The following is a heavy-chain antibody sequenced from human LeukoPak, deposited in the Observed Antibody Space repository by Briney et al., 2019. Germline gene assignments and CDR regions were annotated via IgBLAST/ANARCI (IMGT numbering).Heavy chain of an antibody. V-gene: IGHV4-34*01. CDR1: GESFSGYF. J-gene: IGHJ4*02. Sequence: SETLSLTCAVYGESFSGYFWNWIRQPPGKGLEWIGEINHSGSTSNHNPSLKSRVTMSVDTSKNQFSLKLSSVTAADTAVYYCARDRGLGAAAEFFDFWGQGALVTVSS. D-gene: IGHD2-15*01. CDR3: ARDRGLGAAAEFFDF. CDR2: INHSGSTS.